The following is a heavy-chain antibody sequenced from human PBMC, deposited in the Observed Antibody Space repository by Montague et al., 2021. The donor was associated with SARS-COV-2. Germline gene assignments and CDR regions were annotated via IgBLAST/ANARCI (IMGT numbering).Heavy chain of an antibody. D-gene: IGHD2-21*01. CDR3: ARGVYGAYFDY. Sequence: SETLSLTCTVSGGSINPYYWSWVRQPPGKGLEWIAYIENSGRTEYKPSLQSRVAVSIDTSKSHFSLRLSSLTAADTAVYSCARGVYGAYFDYWGQGMLVTVSS. CDR2: IENSGRT. V-gene: IGHV4-59*01. J-gene: IGHJ4*02. CDR1: GGSINPYY.